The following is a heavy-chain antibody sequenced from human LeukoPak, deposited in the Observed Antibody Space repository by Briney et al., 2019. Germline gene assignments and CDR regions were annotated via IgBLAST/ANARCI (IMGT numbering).Heavy chain of an antibody. V-gene: IGHV1-69*13. CDR2: IIPIFGTA. CDR3: ARDRPKCRGYYCYNWFDP. Sequence: GASVKVSCKASGGTFSSYAISWVRQAPGQGLEWMGGIIPIFGTANYAQKFQGRVTITADESTSTAYMELSSLRSEGTAVYYCARDRPKCRGYYCYNWFDPWGQGTLVTVSS. D-gene: IGHD3-16*02. CDR1: GGTFSSYA. J-gene: IGHJ5*02.